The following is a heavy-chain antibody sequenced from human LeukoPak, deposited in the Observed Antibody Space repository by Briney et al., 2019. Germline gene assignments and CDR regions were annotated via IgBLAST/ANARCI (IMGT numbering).Heavy chain of an antibody. CDR1: GYTFTSYG. Sequence: GASVKVSCKASGYTFTSYGISWVRQAPGQGLEWMGWISAYNGNTNYAQKLQGRVTMTTDTSTSTAYMELRSLRSDDTAVYYCARDSSSGWYRVNYFDYWGQGTLVTVSS. CDR3: ARDSSSGWYRVNYFDY. D-gene: IGHD6-19*01. V-gene: IGHV1-18*01. J-gene: IGHJ4*02. CDR2: ISAYNGNT.